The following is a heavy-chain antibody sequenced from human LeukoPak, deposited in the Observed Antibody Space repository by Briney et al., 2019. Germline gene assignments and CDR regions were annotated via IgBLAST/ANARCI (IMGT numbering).Heavy chain of an antibody. Sequence: SETLSLTCTVSGGSISSYYWSWIRQPPGKGLEWIGYIYYSGSTNYNPSLKSRVTISVDTSKNQFSLKLSSVTAADTAVYYYARGVAAAGGHNWFDPWGQGTLVTVSS. J-gene: IGHJ5*02. CDR1: GGSISSYY. D-gene: IGHD6-13*01. CDR3: ARGVAAAGGHNWFDP. CDR2: IYYSGST. V-gene: IGHV4-59*01.